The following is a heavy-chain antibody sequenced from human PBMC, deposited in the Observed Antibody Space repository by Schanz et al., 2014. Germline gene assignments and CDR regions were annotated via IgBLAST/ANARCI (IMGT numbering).Heavy chain of an antibody. CDR2: ISGSGDHT. CDR1: GFTFDDYA. CDR3: AKDMNREATAPES. Sequence: EVQLVESGGGLVQPGRSLRLSCAASGFTFDDYAMHWVRQAPGKGLEWVSVISGSGDHTHYADSVKGRFTISRDTSGNTLYLQMNSLTGEDTAVYYCAKDMNREATAPESWGQGTLVVVSS. D-gene: IGHD5-12*01. J-gene: IGHJ5*02. V-gene: IGHV3-23*04.